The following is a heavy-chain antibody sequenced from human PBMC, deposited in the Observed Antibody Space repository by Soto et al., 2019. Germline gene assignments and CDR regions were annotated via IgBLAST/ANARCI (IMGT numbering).Heavy chain of an antibody. CDR1: GFTFSSYA. J-gene: IGHJ6*02. CDR2: ITSGGST. D-gene: IGHD3-10*01. Sequence: GGSLRLSCAASGFTFSSYAMSWVRQAPGKGLEWVSAITSGGSTYYADSVKGRFTISRDNSKNTLYLQMNSLRAEDTAVYYCAKDLTMVRGVIYYGMDVWGQGTTVTVSS. CDR3: AKDLTMVRGVIYYGMDV. V-gene: IGHV3-23*01.